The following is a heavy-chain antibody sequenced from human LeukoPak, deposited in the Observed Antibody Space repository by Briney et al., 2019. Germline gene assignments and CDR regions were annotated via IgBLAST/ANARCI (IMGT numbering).Heavy chain of an antibody. CDR2: LSGNGGGT. Sequence: GGSLRLSCAASGFTFSTCAMSWVRQAPGKGLEWVSGLSGNGGGTFYAASVKGRFTISRDNSKNTLFLQMNSLRAEDTAVYYCARSPAQYCGGPRCYIDYWGQGTLVSVSA. J-gene: IGHJ4*02. V-gene: IGHV3-23*01. CDR3: ARSPAQYCGGPRCYIDY. D-gene: IGHD2-21*01. CDR1: GFTFSTCA.